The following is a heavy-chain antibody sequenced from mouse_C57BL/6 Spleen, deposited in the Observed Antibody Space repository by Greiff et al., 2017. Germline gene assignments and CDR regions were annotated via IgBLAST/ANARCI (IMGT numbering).Heavy chain of an antibody. Sequence: QVQLQQPGAELVMPGASVKLSCKASGYTFTSYWMHWVKQRPGQGLEWIGEIDPSDSYTNYNQKFKGKSTLTVDKSSSTAYMQLSSLTSEDSAVYYWARSSILYAMDYWGQGTSVTVSS. J-gene: IGHJ4*01. CDR1: GYTFTSYW. CDR3: ARSSILYAMDY. V-gene: IGHV1-69*01. CDR2: IDPSDSYT. D-gene: IGHD2-10*02.